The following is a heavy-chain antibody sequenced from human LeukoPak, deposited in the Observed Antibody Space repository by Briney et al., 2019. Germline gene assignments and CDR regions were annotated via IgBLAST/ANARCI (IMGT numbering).Heavy chain of an antibody. J-gene: IGHJ4*02. CDR3: ATSQRQWLPKGGFDY. Sequence: PWGSLRLSCAASGFTFSSYGMHWVRQAPGKGLEWVAVISYDGNNKYYADSVKGRFTISRDNSKNTLYLQMDNLRAEDTAVYYCATSQRQWLPKGGFDYWGQGTLVTVSS. CDR1: GFTFSSYG. CDR2: ISYDGNNK. V-gene: IGHV3-30*03. D-gene: IGHD6-19*01.